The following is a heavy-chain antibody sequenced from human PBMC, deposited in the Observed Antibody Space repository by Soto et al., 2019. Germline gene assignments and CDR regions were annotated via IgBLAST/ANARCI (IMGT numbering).Heavy chain of an antibody. D-gene: IGHD1-26*01. V-gene: IGHV4-4*02. CDR1: SASISSSIW. Sequence: PSETLSLTCTFSSASISSSIWWSWVRQPPGKGLEWIAEIYHSGTTNYNPSLKSRVTISIDTSKNQFSLKLSSVTAADTAVYYCARGSGSSESDLPFDYWGQGTLVTVSS. J-gene: IGHJ4*02. CDR3: ARGSGSSESDLPFDY. CDR2: IYHSGTT.